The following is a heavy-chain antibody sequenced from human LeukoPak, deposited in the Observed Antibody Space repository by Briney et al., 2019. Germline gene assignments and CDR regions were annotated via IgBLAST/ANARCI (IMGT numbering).Heavy chain of an antibody. CDR3: AFGNPGLLDY. CDR1: VYTFTGYY. V-gene: IGHV1-2*02. CDR2: INPNSGGT. Sequence: GASVKVSCKASVYTFTGYYMHYVRQAPGQGLEWMGWINPNSGGTNNAQKFQGRVTTTRDTSISTAYMELSRLRSDDTALYYCAFGNPGLLDYWGQGTLVTVSS. J-gene: IGHJ4*02. D-gene: IGHD1-14*01.